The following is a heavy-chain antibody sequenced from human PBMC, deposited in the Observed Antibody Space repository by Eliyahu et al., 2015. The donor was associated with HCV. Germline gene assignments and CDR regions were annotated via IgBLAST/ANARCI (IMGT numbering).Heavy chain of an antibody. CDR3: SRSGYDIFPDL. D-gene: IGHD3-9*01. J-gene: IGHJ5*02. V-gene: IGHV3-49*03. Sequence: EVQLVESGGGLVQPGRSLRLSCTASGFTFGDYTITWFRQAPGKGLEWVSFIRSKTNDATPQYLASVRGRFTLSRDDSKSIAYLQLSSLTVEDTGVYYCSRSGYDIFPDLWGQGTLVTVSS. CDR1: GFTFGDYT. CDR2: IRSKTNDATP.